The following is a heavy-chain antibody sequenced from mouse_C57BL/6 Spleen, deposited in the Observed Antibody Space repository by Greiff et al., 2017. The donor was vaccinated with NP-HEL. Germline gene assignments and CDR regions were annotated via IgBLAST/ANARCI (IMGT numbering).Heavy chain of an antibody. V-gene: IGHV1-81*01. CDR1: GYTFTSYG. CDR2: IYPRSGNT. CDR3: ASLYYDYDVGAMDY. J-gene: IGHJ4*01. D-gene: IGHD2-4*01. Sequence: VQLQQSGAELARPGASVKLSCKASGYTFTSYGISWVKQRTGQGLEWIGEIYPRSGNTYYNEKFKGKATLTADKSSSTAYMELRSLTSEDSAVYFCASLYYDYDVGAMDYWGQGTSVTVSS.